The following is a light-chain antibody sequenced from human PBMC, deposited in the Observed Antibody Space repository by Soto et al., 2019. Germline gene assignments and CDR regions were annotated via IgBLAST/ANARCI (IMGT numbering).Light chain of an antibody. Sequence: QSALTQPPSASGTPGQRVTISCSGSSSNIGSNTVNWYQQLPGTAPKLLIYSNDQRPSGVPDRFSGSKSGTSASLAISGLQSEDEADYYCAAWDGSLNGYVFGTGIKLTVL. V-gene: IGLV1-44*01. CDR1: SSNIGSNT. J-gene: IGLJ1*01. CDR2: SND. CDR3: AAWDGSLNGYV.